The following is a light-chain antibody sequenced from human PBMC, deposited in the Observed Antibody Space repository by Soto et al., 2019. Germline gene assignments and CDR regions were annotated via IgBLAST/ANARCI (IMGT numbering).Light chain of an antibody. CDR1: QSVSSSY. Sequence: EIVLTQSPGTLSLSPGERATLSCRASQSVSSSYLAWDQQKPGQAPRLLIYGASSRATGIPDRFSGSGSGTDFTLTISRLGPEDFAVYYCQQYGSSLPWWTFGQGTKVEIK. J-gene: IGKJ1*01. CDR3: QQYGSSLPWWT. CDR2: GAS. V-gene: IGKV3-20*01.